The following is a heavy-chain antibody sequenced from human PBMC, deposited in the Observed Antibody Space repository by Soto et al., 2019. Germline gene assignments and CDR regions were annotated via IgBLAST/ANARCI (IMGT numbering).Heavy chain of an antibody. J-gene: IGHJ4*02. CDR1: GGSISSGDYY. V-gene: IGHV4-30-4*01. CDR3: GAGQLPDH. D-gene: IGHD6-6*01. Sequence: QVQLQELGPGLVKPSQTLSLTCTVAGGSISSGDYYWSWIRQTPGKGLEWIGYIFHSGNAYYNPSLKSRVTISVDTSKNQFSLKLSSVTAADTAVYYCGAGQLPDHWGQGTLVTVSS. CDR2: IFHSGNA.